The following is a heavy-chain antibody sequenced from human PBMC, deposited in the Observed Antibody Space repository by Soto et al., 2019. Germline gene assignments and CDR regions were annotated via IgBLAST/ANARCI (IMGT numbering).Heavy chain of an antibody. Sequence: PGESLKISCKGSGYSFTSYWISWVRQMPGKGLEWMGRIDPSDSYTNYSPSFQGHVTISADKSISTAYLQWSSPKASDTAMYYCARFPYSSSAYGMDVWGQGTTVTVSS. CDR1: GYSFTSYW. V-gene: IGHV5-10-1*01. CDR2: IDPSDSYT. J-gene: IGHJ6*02. CDR3: ARFPYSSSAYGMDV. D-gene: IGHD6-6*01.